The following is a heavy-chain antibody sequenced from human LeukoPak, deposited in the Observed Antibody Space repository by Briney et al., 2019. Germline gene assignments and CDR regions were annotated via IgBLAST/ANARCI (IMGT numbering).Heavy chain of an antibody. D-gene: IGHD5-18*01. CDR3: ASRYTYGYDFDY. Sequence: PSETLSLTCAVYGGSFSNYHWSWIRQPPGKGLEWIGEINHSGSTNYNPSLKSRVTISVDTSKNQFSLELSSVTAADTAVYYCASRYTYGYDFDYWGQGTLVTVSS. J-gene: IGHJ4*02. V-gene: IGHV4-34*01. CDR1: GGSFSNYH. CDR2: INHSGST.